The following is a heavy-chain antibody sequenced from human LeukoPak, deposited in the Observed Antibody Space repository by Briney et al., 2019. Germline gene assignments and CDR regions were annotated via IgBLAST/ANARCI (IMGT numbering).Heavy chain of an antibody. CDR3: ARDPRTIFGVVIPGTYGMDV. CDR1: GYTFTGYY. CDR2: INPNSGST. J-gene: IGHJ6*02. V-gene: IGHV1-46*01. D-gene: IGHD3-3*01. Sequence: ASVKVSCKASGYTFTGYYMHWVRQAPGQGLEWMGWINPNSGSTSYAQKFQGRVTMTRDTSTSTVYMELSSLRSEDTAVYYCARDPRTIFGVVIPGTYGMDVWGQGTTVTVSS.